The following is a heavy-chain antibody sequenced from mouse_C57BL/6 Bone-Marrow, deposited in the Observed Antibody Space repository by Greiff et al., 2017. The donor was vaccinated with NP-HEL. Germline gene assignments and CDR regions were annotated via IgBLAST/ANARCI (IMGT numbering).Heavy chain of an antibody. J-gene: IGHJ1*03. V-gene: IGHV14-2*01. CDR2: IDPVAGET. D-gene: IGHD2-2*01. CDR1: GFNIQVYY. CDR3: ARSGGYGWYFDV. Sequence: VQLQQSGAELVKPGASVKLSCTASGFNIQVYYMHWVKQRPEQGLALIGRIDPVAGETTSAPKFQGKATITADTSSNTAYLQLSSLTSEDTAVYYGARSGGYGWYFDVWGTGTTVTVSS.